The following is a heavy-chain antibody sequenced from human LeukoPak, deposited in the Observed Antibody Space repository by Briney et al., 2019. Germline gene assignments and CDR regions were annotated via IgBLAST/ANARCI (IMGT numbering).Heavy chain of an antibody. D-gene: IGHD3-3*01. V-gene: IGHV1-2*02. Sequence: ASVKVSCKPSGYTFTGYYMHWVRQAPGQGLEWMGWINPNSGGTNYAQKFQGRVTMTRDTSISTAYMELSRLRSDDTAVYYCARVGVPWLLSTYFDYWGQGTLVTVSS. J-gene: IGHJ4*02. CDR2: INPNSGGT. CDR3: ARVGVPWLLSTYFDY. CDR1: GYTFTGYY.